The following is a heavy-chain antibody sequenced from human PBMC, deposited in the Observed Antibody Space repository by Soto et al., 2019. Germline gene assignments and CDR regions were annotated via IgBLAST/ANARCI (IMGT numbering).Heavy chain of an antibody. D-gene: IGHD1-1*01. CDR3: VGHRYEVDAFDI. J-gene: IGHJ3*02. Sequence: SETLSLTCTVSGGSISSYYWSWIRQPPGKGLEWIGYIYYSGSTNYNPSLKSRVTISVDTSKNQFSLKLSSVTAADTAVYYCVGHRYEVDAFDIWGQGTMVTVSS. CDR1: GGSISSYY. CDR2: IYYSGST. V-gene: IGHV4-59*01.